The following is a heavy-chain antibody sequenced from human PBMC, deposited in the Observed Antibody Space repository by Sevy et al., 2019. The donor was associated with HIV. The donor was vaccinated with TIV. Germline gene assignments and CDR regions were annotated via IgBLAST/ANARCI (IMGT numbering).Heavy chain of an antibody. D-gene: IGHD3-22*01. CDR3: ARGAGYYDSSGYYYFDY. CDR1: GGTFSSYA. CDR2: IIPIFRTA. Sequence: ASVKVSCKASGGTFSSYAISWVRQAPGQGLEWMGGIIPIFRTANYAQKFQGRVTITADKSTSTAYMELSSLRSEDTAVYSCARGAGYYDSSGYYYFDYWGQGTLVTVSS. J-gene: IGHJ4*02. V-gene: IGHV1-69*06.